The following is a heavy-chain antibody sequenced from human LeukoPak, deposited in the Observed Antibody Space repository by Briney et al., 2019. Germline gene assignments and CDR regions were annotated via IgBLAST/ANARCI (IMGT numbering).Heavy chain of an antibody. D-gene: IGHD6-19*01. J-gene: IGHJ4*02. CDR1: GFIFSSYG. V-gene: IGHV3-30*18. Sequence: GRSLRLSCAASGFIFSSYGMHWVRQAPGKGLEWVAVISYDGSNTYYADSVKGRFTISRDNSKNTLYLQMNSLRAEDTALYYCAKDPFSCRSSGCHGIDYWGQGTLVTVSS. CDR3: AKDPFSCRSSGCHGIDY. CDR2: ISYDGSNT.